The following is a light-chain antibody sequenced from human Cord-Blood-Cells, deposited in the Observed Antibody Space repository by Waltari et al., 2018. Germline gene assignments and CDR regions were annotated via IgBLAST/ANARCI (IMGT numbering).Light chain of an antibody. CDR3: QQYYSTPYT. J-gene: IGKJ2*01. Sequence: DIMMTQSPDSLAVSLCERATINCKSRQSVSYSSNNKNYSAWYQQKPGQPPKLLIYWSSTRESRVPDRFSGSWSAKDFTLTISRLQAEDVAFYYCQQYYSTPYTFGQGTKLEIK. V-gene: IGKV4-1*01. CDR1: QSVSYSSNNKNY. CDR2: WSS.